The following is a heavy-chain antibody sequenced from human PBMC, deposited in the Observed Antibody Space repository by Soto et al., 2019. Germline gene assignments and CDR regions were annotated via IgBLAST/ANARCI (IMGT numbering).Heavy chain of an antibody. D-gene: IGHD6-19*01. V-gene: IGHV1-18*04. CDR2: ISAYNGNT. Sequence: ASVKVSCKASGYTFTGYYMHWVRQAPGQGLEWMGWISAYNGNTNYAQKLQGRVTMTTGTSTSTAYMELRSLRSDDTAVYYCARDRSRSSGWYGAFDIWGQGTMVTVSS. CDR3: ARDRSRSSGWYGAFDI. CDR1: GYTFTGYY. J-gene: IGHJ3*02.